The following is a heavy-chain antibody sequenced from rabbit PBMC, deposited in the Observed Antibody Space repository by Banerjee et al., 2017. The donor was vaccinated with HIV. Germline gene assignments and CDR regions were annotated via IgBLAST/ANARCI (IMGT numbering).Heavy chain of an antibody. J-gene: IGHJ4*01. Sequence: EESGGDLVKPEGSLTLTCTASGFSFSSNYWICWVRQAPGKGLEWIGCIYAGSSDSTYYASWAKGRFTISSTSSSTVTLQMTSLTAADTATYFCARDATGYSAYGYTHLWGPGTLVTVS. D-gene: IGHD6-1*01. CDR2: IYAGSSDST. CDR1: GFSFSSNYW. CDR3: ARDATGYSAYGYTHL. V-gene: IGHV1S45*01.